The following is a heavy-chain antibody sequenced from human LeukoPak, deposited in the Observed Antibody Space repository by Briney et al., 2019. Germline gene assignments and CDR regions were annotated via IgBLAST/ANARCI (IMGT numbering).Heavy chain of an antibody. CDR2: IIPILGIA. CDR3: AREGTQVTMVRGVIGI. Sequence: GASVKVSCKASGGTFSSYTISWVRQAPGQGLEWMGRIIPILGIANYAQKFQGRVTITADKSTSTAYMELSSLRSEDTAVYYCAREGTQVTMVRGVIGIWGQGTMVTVSS. J-gene: IGHJ3*02. D-gene: IGHD3-10*01. V-gene: IGHV1-69*04. CDR1: GGTFSSYT.